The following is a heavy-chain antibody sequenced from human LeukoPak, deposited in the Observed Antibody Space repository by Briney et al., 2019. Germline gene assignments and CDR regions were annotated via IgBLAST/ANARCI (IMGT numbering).Heavy chain of an antibody. D-gene: IGHD3-22*01. CDR1: GFTFSSYS. J-gene: IGHJ4*02. CDR3: ARDLYDSSGYHPLDY. V-gene: IGHV3-21*01. Sequence: GGSLRLSCAASGFTFSSYSMNWVRQAPGKGLEWVSSISSSSSYIYYADSVKGRFTISRDNAKNSLYLQMNSLRAEDTAVYYCARDLYDSSGYHPLDYWGQGTLVTVSS. CDR2: ISSSSSYI.